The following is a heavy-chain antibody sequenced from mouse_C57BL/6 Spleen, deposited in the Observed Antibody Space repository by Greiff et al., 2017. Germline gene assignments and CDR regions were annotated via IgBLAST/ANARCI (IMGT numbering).Heavy chain of an antibody. CDR3: ARSPDYSNYEYAMDY. J-gene: IGHJ4*01. D-gene: IGHD2-5*01. Sequence: QVQLKESGPGLVPPSQSLSITCTVSGFSLTSYAISWVRQPPGKGLEWLGVIWTGGGTNYNSALKSRLSISKGNSKSQVFLKMNSLQTDDTARYYCARSPDYSNYEYAMDYWGQGASVTVYS. CDR2: IWTGGGT. V-gene: IGHV2-9-1*01. CDR1: GFSLTSYA.